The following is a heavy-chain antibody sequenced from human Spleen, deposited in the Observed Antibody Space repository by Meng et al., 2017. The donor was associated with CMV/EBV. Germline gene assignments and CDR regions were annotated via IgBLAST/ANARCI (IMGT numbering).Heavy chain of an antibody. CDR1: GGSISSSSYY. CDR3: ARVGDSYGYFFDY. CDR2: IYYSGST. D-gene: IGHD5-18*01. V-gene: IGHV4-39*07. J-gene: IGHJ4*02. Sequence: QLQLQESGPGLVKPSETLSLTCTVSGGSISSSSYYWGWIRQPPGKGLEWIGSIYYSGSTYYNPSLKSRVTISVDTSKNQFSLKLSSVTAADTAVYYCARVGDSYGYFFDYWGQGTLVTVSS.